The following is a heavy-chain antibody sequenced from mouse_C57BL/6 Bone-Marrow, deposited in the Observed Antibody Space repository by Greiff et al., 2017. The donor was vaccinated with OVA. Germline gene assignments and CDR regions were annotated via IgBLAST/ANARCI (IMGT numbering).Heavy chain of an antibody. V-gene: IGHV8-12*01. CDR2: IYWDDDK. CDR3: ARRGVYYYGSSYDAMDY. J-gene: IGHJ4*01. Sequence: QVTLKESGPGILQSSQTLSLTCSFSGFSLSTSGMGVSWIRQPSGKGLEWLAHIYWDDDKRYNPSLKSRLTISKDTSRNQVFLKITSVDTADTATYYCARRGVYYYGSSYDAMDYWGQGTSVTVSS. CDR1: GFSLSTSGMG. D-gene: IGHD1-1*01.